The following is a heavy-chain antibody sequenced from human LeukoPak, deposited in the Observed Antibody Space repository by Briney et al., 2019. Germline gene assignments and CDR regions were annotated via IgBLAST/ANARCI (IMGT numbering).Heavy chain of an antibody. V-gene: IGHV4-59*08. D-gene: IGHD3-16*01. CDR2: ISYSGST. Sequence: SETLSLTCTVSGGSISSYYWSWIRQPPGKGLEWIGYISYSGSTNYNPSLTSRVTISLDTSRNQFSLELSSVTAADTAVYYCARRPYGGNFDYWGQGTLVSVSS. CDR3: ARRPYGGNFDY. J-gene: IGHJ4*02. CDR1: GGSISSYY.